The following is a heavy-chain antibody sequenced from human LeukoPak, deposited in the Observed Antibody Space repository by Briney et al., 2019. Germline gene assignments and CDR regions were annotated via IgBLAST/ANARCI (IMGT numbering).Heavy chain of an antibody. J-gene: IGHJ4*02. Sequence: PGGSLRLSCAASGFTFSSYGMHWVRQAPGKGLEWVAVIWYDGSNKYYADSVKGRFTISRDNSKNTLYLQMNSLGAEDTAVYYCARVPFDWLFYFDYWGQGTLVTVSS. CDR3: ARVPFDWLFYFDY. V-gene: IGHV3-33*08. CDR1: GFTFSSYG. CDR2: IWYDGSNK. D-gene: IGHD3-9*01.